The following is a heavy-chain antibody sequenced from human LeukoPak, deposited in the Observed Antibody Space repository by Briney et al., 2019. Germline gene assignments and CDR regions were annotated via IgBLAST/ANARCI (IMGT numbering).Heavy chain of an antibody. V-gene: IGHV3-53*01. J-gene: IGHJ3*02. D-gene: IGHD3-22*01. CDR3: ARSINYYDSSGVGAFDI. CDR2: IYSGGST. CDR1: GFTFSSYA. Sequence: PGGSLRLSCAASGFTFSSYAMSWVRQAPGKGLEWVSVIYSGGSTYYADSVKGRFTISRDNSKNTLYLQMNSLRAEDTAVYYCARSINYYDSSGVGAFDIWGQGTMVTVSS.